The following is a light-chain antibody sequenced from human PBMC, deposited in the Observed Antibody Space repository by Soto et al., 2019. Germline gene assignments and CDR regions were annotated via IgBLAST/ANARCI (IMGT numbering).Light chain of an antibody. CDR1: QGISNY. J-gene: IGKJ1*01. V-gene: IGKV1-27*01. Sequence: DIPMTQSPSSLSASVGDRVTITCRASQGISNYLAWYQQKPGKVPKLLIYAASTLQSGVPSRFSGSGSGTDFTLTSSSLQPEDGATYYCQKYNSAPPTFGHWNKVEIK. CDR3: QKYNSAPPT. CDR2: AAS.